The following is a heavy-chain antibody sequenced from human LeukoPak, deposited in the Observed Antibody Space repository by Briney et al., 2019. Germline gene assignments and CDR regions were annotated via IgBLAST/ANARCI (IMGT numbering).Heavy chain of an antibody. V-gene: IGHV3-30*18. J-gene: IGHJ6*04. Sequence: GGSLRLSGSASGFTFSNYGMHWVRQAPGKGLEWVAVISYDGSNKYYADSVKGRFTCSRDNSKNTLYLQMNSLRAEDTAVYYCAKDVVTAPYYYYGMDVWGKGTTVTVSS. CDR1: GFTFSNYG. D-gene: IGHD2-21*02. CDR3: AKDVVTAPYYYYGMDV. CDR2: ISYDGSNK.